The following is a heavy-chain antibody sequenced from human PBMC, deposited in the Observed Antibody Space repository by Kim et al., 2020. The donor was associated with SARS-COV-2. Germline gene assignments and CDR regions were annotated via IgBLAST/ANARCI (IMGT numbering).Heavy chain of an antibody. V-gene: IGHV3-73*01. CDR3: TTASSLDY. D-gene: IGHD5-18*01. CDR2: RYAT. Sequence: RYATAYAASVKGRFTISRDESKNTAYLQMNSLKAEDTAVYYCTTASSLDYWGQGTLVTVSS. J-gene: IGHJ4*02.